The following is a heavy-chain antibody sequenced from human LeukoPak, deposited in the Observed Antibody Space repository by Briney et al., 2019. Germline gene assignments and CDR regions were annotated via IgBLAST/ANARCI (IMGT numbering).Heavy chain of an antibody. CDR2: INHSGST. V-gene: IGHV4-34*01. D-gene: IGHD4-17*01. CDR3: ARVHYDYGDYCIDY. CDR1: GGSFSGYY. Sequence: SETLSLTCAVYGGSFSGYYWSWIRQPPGKGLEWIGEINHSGSTNYNPSLKSRVTISVDTSKNQFSLKLSSVTAAGTAVYYCARVHYDYGDYCIDYWGQGTLVTVSS. J-gene: IGHJ4*02.